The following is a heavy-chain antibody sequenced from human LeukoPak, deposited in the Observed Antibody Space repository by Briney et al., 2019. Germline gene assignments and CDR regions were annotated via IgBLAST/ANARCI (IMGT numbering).Heavy chain of an antibody. J-gene: IGHJ4*02. CDR3: ARGSAGSDIDY. CDR1: EFTFSSYE. CDR2: ISSSGSTT. V-gene: IGHV3-48*03. Sequence: GGSLRLSCEASEFTFSSYEMNWVRQAPGTGLEWVSYISSSGSTTYYADSVKGRFTISRDNAKNSLYLQMNSLRAEDTALYYCARGSAGSDIDYWGQGTLVTVSS. D-gene: IGHD1-26*01.